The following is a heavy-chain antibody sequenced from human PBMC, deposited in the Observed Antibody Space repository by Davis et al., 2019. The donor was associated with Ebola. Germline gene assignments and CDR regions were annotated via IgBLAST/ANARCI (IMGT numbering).Heavy chain of an antibody. J-gene: IGHJ6*04. CDR1: GYTFTASY. CDR2: INPNGGGT. V-gene: IGHV1-2*06. D-gene: IGHD6-13*01. Sequence: ASVKVSCKASGYTFTASYIHWVRQAPGQGLEWMGRINPNGGGTVYAPKFQGRVTMTRDTSISTAYMDLSRLISDDTAVYYCARDREAAAAGYYGMDVWGKGTAVTVSS. CDR3: ARDREAAAAGYYGMDV.